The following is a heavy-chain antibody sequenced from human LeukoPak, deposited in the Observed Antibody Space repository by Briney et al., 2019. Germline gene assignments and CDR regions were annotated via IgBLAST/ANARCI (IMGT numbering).Heavy chain of an antibody. CDR2: ISSSGSTI. D-gene: IGHD3-10*02. CDR1: GFSFTSYE. J-gene: IGHJ6*04. Sequence: GGSLRLSCAASGFSFTSYEMNWVRQAPGKGLEWVSYISSSGSTIYYADSVKGRFTISRDNAKNSLYLQMNSLRAEDTAVYYCAELGITMIGGVWGKGTTVTISS. V-gene: IGHV3-48*03. CDR3: AELGITMIGGV.